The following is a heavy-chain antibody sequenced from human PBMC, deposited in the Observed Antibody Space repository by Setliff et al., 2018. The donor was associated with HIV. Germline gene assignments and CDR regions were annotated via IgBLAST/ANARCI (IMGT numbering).Heavy chain of an antibody. J-gene: IGHJ4*02. CDR2: ISYDGSNE. CDR1: GFTFSSFP. D-gene: IGHD4-17*01. CDR3: ARGPPGYGDYFFDY. V-gene: IGHV3-30*04. Sequence: GGSLRLSCAASGFTFSSFPMHWVRQAPGKGLEWVAVISYDGSNEYYADSVKGRFTISRDNSQNTLYLQMNSLRAEDTAVYYCARGPPGYGDYFFDYWGQGALVTVSS.